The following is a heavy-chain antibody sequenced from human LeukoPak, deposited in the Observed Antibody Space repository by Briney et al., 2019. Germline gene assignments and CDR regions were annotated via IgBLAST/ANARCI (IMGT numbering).Heavy chain of an antibody. D-gene: IGHD3-22*01. J-gene: IGHJ4*02. CDR1: GVSISTYF. CDR2: IYHSGNT. V-gene: IGHV4-59*01. CDR3: ARGGMSSYYDSGGYFSY. Sequence: SEALSLTCTVSGVSISTYFWSWVRQPPGKGLEWIGFIYHSGNTNSNPSLKSRVTISADTSKSQFSLELTSVTAADTAVYFCARGGMSSYYDSGGYFSYWGQGILVTVSS.